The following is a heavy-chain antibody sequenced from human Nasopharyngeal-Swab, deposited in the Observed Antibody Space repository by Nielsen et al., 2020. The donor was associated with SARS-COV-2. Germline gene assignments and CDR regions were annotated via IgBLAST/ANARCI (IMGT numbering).Heavy chain of an antibody. Sequence: GGSLRLSCAASGFTFSSYSMNWVRQAPGKGLEWVSYISSSSSTIYYADSVKGRFTISRDNAGNSLYLQMNSLRDEDTAVYYCARAHYDSSGYYYFDYWGQGTLVTVSS. V-gene: IGHV3-48*02. CDR1: GFTFSSYS. CDR2: ISSSSSTI. J-gene: IGHJ4*02. D-gene: IGHD3-22*01. CDR3: ARAHYDSSGYYYFDY.